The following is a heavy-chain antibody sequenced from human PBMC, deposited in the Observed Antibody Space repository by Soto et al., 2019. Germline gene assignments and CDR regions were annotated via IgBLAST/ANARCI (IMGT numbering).Heavy chain of an antibody. CDR3: ARGKYGDY. Sequence: QVHLVQSGAEVKKPGASVKVPCKGSGYAFTTYGITWVRQAPGQGLEWMGWISAHNGNTNYAQKLQGRVTVTRDTSTSTAYMELRSLRSDDTAVYYCARGKYGDYWGQGALVTVSS. D-gene: IGHD2-2*01. CDR1: GYAFTTYG. J-gene: IGHJ4*02. V-gene: IGHV1-18*01. CDR2: ISAHNGNT.